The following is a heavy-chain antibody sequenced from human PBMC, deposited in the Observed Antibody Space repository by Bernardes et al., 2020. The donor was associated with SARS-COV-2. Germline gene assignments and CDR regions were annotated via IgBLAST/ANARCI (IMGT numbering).Heavy chain of an antibody. Sequence: GGSLRLSCAASGFTFSPYSMSWVRQAPGKGLEWVSSITRGSSSIYYADSVKGRFTISRDNAKNSLYLQMNSLRAEDTAVYFCATTGYSYGYRDGFDIWGPGTKVTVSS. CDR2: ITRGSSSI. V-gene: IGHV3-21*01. J-gene: IGHJ3*02. CDR3: ATTGYSYGYRDGFDI. D-gene: IGHD6-25*01. CDR1: GFTFSPYS.